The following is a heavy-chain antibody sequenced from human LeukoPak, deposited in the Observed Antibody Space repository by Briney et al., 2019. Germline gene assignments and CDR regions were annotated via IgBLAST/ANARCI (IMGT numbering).Heavy chain of an antibody. CDR1: GGSFSGYY. V-gene: IGHV4-34*01. CDR3: ASFGGGATFDY. J-gene: IGHJ4*02. CDR2: INHRGST. Sequence: KSSETLSLTCAVYGGSFSGYYWSWIRQPPGEGLEWIGEINHRGSTNYNPSLKSRVTISVDTSKNQFSLKLSSVTAADTAVYYCASFGGGATFDYWGQGTLVTVSS. D-gene: IGHD3-16*01.